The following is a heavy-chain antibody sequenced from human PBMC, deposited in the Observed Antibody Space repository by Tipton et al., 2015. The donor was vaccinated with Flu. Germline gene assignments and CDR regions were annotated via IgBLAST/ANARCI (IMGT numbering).Heavy chain of an antibody. CDR3: ARDQMIGVVMAYYGMDV. CDR2: INPNSGGT. J-gene: IGHJ6*02. CDR1: GYTFTGYY. V-gene: IGHV1-2*02. Sequence: QSGAEVKKPGASVKVSCKASGYTFTGYYMHWVRQAPGQGLEWMGWINPNSGGTNYAQKFQGRVTMTRETSISTAYMELSRLRSDDTAVYYCARDQMIGVVMAYYGMDVWGQGTTVTVSS. D-gene: IGHD3-22*01.